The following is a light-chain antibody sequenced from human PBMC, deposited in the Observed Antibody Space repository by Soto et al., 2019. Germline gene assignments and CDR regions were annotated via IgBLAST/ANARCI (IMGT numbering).Light chain of an antibody. CDR1: SSNIGSNT. Sequence: QSVLTQPPSASGTPGQTVTISCSGASSNIGSNTVNWYQQLPGTAPKLLIYNNNQRPSGVPERFSGSKSGTSASLAISGLQSEDEADYYCAAWDDSLNGHVVFGGGTKVTVL. J-gene: IGLJ2*01. CDR2: NNN. V-gene: IGLV1-44*01. CDR3: AAWDDSLNGHVV.